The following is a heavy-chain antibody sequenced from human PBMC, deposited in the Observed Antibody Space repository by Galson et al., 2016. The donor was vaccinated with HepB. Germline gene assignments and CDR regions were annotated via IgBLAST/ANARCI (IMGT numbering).Heavy chain of an antibody. Sequence: SLRLSCAVSGLTFNRYAMTWVRQAPGMPLEWVSTIRSRGATYYADSEKGRFTISRDNSENMVHLQMRRLRADDTAVYFCAKPLRMDSFTMTVLVKTLGSFDVWGQGTMVTVA. J-gene: IGHJ3*01. CDR3: AKPLRMDSFTMTVLVKTLGSFDV. V-gene: IGHV3-23*01. CDR2: IRSRGAT. CDR1: GLTFNRYA. D-gene: IGHD3/OR15-3a*01.